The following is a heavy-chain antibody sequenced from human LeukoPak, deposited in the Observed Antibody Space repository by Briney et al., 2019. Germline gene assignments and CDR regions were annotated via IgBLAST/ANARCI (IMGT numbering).Heavy chain of an antibody. D-gene: IGHD4-11*01. CDR2: INHSGST. CDR1: GGSFSGYY. V-gene: IGHV4-34*01. J-gene: IGHJ5*02. CDR3: ARGSSYGWFDP. Sequence: SETPSLTCAVYGGSFSGYYWSWIRQPPGKGLEWIGEINHSGSTNYNPSLKSRVTISVDTSKNQFSLKLSSVTAADTAVYYCARGSSYGWFDPWGQGTLVTVSS.